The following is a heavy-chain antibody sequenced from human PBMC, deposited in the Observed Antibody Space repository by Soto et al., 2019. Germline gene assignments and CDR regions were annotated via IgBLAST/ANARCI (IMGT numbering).Heavy chain of an antibody. Sequence: GASVMVSCKVACSSCSSYAISWVRQAPGQGLEWMGGIIPIFGTANYAQKFQGRVTITADESTSTAYMELSSLRSEDTAVYYCARGGGSTSSDGKKWELLPFDYWGKGTLVTVSS. CDR1: CSSCSSYA. V-gene: IGHV1-69*13. CDR3: ARGGGSTSSDGKKWELLPFDY. D-gene: IGHD1-26*01. J-gene: IGHJ4*02. CDR2: IIPIFGTA.